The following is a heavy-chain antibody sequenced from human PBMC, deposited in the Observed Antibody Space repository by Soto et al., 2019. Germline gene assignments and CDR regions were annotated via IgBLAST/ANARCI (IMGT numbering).Heavy chain of an antibody. Sequence: QVQLVESGGGVVQPGRSLRLSCAASGFPFSSYVMHWVRQAPGKGLEWVAVISYDGSNKYYADSVKGRFTISRDNSKNTLYLQRNSLRAEDTAVYYCARAGRRYSYGSAMRVVDYWGQGTLVTVSA. V-gene: IGHV3-30-3*01. J-gene: IGHJ4*02. CDR1: GFPFSSYV. CDR3: ARAGRRYSYGSAMRVVDY. CDR2: ISYDGSNK. D-gene: IGHD5-18*01.